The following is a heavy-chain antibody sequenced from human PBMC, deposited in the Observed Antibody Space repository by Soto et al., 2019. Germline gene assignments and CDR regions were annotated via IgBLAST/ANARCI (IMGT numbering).Heavy chain of an antibody. CDR1: GGTFSSYA. D-gene: IGHD3-22*01. Sequence: ASVKVSCEASGGTFSSYAISWVRQAPGQGLEWMGGIIPIFGTANYAQKFQGRVTITADESTSTAYMELSSLRSEDTAVYYCATHRPQYCDDSSGPNHAFEIWGQGTMVTVSS. J-gene: IGHJ3*02. V-gene: IGHV1-69*13. CDR2: IIPIFGTA. CDR3: ATHRPQYCDDSSGPNHAFEI.